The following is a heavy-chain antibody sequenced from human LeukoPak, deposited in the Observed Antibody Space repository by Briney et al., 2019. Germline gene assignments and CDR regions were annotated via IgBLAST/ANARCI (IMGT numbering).Heavy chain of an antibody. D-gene: IGHD3-10*01. V-gene: IGHV3-30*04. Sequence: GGSLRLSCAASGFTFSSYAMHWVRQAPGKGLEWVALISYDGSNKYYADSVKARFIISRDNSKNTVYLQMNSLRAEDTAVYYCARGFYGSGSYSPPYYYMDVWGKGTTVTISS. CDR2: ISYDGSNK. J-gene: IGHJ6*03. CDR3: ARGFYGSGSYSPPYYYMDV. CDR1: GFTFSSYA.